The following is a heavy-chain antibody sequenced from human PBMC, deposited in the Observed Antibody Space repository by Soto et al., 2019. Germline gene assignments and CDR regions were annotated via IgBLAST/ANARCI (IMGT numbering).Heavy chain of an antibody. CDR3: ARGGGVGVAGSAAFDM. CDR1: GYPVTAYY. J-gene: IGHJ3*02. V-gene: IGHV1-2*02. Sequence: QLHLVQSGAVVKKPGASVTVSCSASGYPVTAYYMHWVRQAPGRGLEWMGGINPATGAATYTQTFQGRVTVTRDTSTSTVFMELSGLTCEDTAVFYCARGGGVGVAGSAAFDMWGQGTLVTVSS. CDR2: INPATGAA. D-gene: IGHD3-3*01.